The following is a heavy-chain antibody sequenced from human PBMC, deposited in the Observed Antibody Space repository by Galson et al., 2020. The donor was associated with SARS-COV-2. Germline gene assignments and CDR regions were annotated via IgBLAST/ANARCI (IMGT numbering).Heavy chain of an antibody. Sequence: ASVKVSCKASGYTFTSYAMHWVRQAPGQRLEWMGWINAGNGNTKYSQKFQGRVTITSDTSASTAYMELSSLRSEDTAVYYCATDRGVRGGDYSYYYMDVWGKGTTVTISS. V-gene: IGHV1-3*01. D-gene: IGHD3-10*01. J-gene: IGHJ6*03. CDR1: GYTFTSYA. CDR3: ATDRGVRGGDYSYYYMDV. CDR2: INAGNGNT.